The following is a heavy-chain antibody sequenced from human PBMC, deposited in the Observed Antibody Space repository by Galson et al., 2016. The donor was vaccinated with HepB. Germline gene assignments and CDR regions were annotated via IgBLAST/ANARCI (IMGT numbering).Heavy chain of an antibody. Sequence: SETLSLTCTVSGGSISRSAYYWGWIRQPPRKGLEWIGSIHYSGSTSYYASLKSRVTISVDTSKNQFSLNLRSVTAADTAVYYCARHLGVSSVTYQEIDYWGQGTLVTVSS. V-gene: IGHV4-39*01. J-gene: IGHJ4*02. CDR1: GGSISRSAYY. D-gene: IGHD1-26*01. CDR3: ARHLGVSSVTYQEIDY. CDR2: IHYSGST.